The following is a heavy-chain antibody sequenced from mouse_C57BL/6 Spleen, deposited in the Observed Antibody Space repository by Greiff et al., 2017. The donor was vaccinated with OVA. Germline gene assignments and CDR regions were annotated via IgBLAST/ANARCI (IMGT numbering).Heavy chain of an antibody. CDR1: GFTFTDYY. Sequence: EVQLVESGGGLVQPGGSLSLSCAASGFTFTDYYMSWVRQPPGKALEWLGFIRNKANGYTTEYSASVKGRFTISRDNSQSILYLQMNALRAEDSASYYCARYPYFDGWGTGTTVTVSS. V-gene: IGHV7-3*01. CDR2: IRNKANGYTT. CDR3: ARYPYFDG. J-gene: IGHJ1*03.